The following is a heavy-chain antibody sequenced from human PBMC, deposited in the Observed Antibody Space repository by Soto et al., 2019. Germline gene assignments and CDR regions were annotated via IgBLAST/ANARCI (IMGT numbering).Heavy chain of an antibody. CDR1: GFTFSSYG. CDR3: ARELGIAVAGTLNDY. Sequence: PGGSLILSCAASGFTFSSYGMHWVRQAPGKGLEWVAVIWYDGSNKYYADSVKGRFTISRDNSKNTLYLQMNSLRAEDTAVYYCARELGIAVAGTLNDYWGQGTLVTVSS. CDR2: IWYDGSNK. D-gene: IGHD6-19*01. V-gene: IGHV3-33*01. J-gene: IGHJ4*02.